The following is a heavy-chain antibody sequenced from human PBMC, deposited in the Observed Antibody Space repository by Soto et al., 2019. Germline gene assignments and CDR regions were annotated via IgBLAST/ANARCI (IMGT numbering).Heavy chain of an antibody. Sequence: SIDPVSCVRLDKEQGLEWVGGIIPIFGTANYAQKFQGRVTITADESTSTAYMELSSLRSEDTAVYYCARAAYSYGTAYLSYYYGMDVWGQGTTVTVSS. CDR1: SIDP. D-gene: IGHD5-18*01. J-gene: IGHJ6*01. CDR2: IIPIFGTA. V-gene: IGHV1-69*01. CDR3: ARAAYSYGTAYLSYYYGMDV.